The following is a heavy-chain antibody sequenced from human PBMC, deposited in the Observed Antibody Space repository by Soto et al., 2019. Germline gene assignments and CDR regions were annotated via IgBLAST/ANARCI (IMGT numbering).Heavy chain of an antibody. J-gene: IGHJ6*02. CDR3: ARDGWGALNYYYYYGMDV. D-gene: IGHD3-16*01. CDR1: GGSISSYY. V-gene: IGHV4-4*07. CDR2: IYTSGST. Sequence: PWETLSLTCTVSGGSISSYYWSWIRQPAGKGLEWIGRIYTSGSTNYNPSLKSRVTMSVDTSKNQFSLKLSSVTAADTAVYYCARDGWGALNYYYYYGMDVWDQGTTVTVSS.